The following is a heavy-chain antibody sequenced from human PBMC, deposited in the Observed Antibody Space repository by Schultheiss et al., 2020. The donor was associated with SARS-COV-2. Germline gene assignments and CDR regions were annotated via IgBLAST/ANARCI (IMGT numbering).Heavy chain of an antibody. CDR2: ISSSSSYT. CDR1: GFTVSSNY. D-gene: IGHD5-24*01. CDR3: ARAQVARGWLQLGPSDY. V-gene: IGHV3-11*06. Sequence: GESLKISCAASGFTVSSNYMSWIRQAPGKGLEWVSYISSSSSYTNYADSVKGRFTMSRDNSKNTLYLQMNSLRAEDTVVYYCARAQVARGWLQLGPSDYWGQGTLVTVSS. J-gene: IGHJ4*02.